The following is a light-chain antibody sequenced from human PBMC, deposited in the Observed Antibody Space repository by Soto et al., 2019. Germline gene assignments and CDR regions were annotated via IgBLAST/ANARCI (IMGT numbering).Light chain of an antibody. J-gene: IGKJ1*01. CDR3: KQSYSLPRT. V-gene: IGKV1-39*01. CDR1: QSISSY. CDR2: AAY. Sequence: DLQMTQSPSSLSASVGDRVTITCRASQSISSYLNWYQQTPGKAHKLLIYAAYSLQSGVQSRFSGRGSGTDFTLTISSLQPEDFATCYCKQSYSLPRTFGLGTKVDIK.